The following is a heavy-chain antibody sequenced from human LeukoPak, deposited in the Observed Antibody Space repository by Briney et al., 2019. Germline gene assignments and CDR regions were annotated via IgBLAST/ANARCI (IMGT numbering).Heavy chain of an antibody. CDR3: AKGSGYRYGYSYDY. Sequence: GGSLRLSCAASGFSFSTYGIHWVRQAPGKGLEWVAVIWHDGRNKYYGDSVKGRFSISRDNSKNSLYLQMDSLRAEDTAVYCCAKGSGYRYGYSYDYWGQGTQVTVSS. CDR2: IWHDGRNK. CDR1: GFSFSTYG. D-gene: IGHD5-18*01. V-gene: IGHV3-33*06. J-gene: IGHJ4*02.